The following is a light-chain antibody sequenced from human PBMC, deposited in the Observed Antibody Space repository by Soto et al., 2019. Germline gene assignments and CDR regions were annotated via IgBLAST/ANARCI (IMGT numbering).Light chain of an antibody. CDR1: NSDVGGYDR. J-gene: IGLJ3*02. Sequence: QSVRTEPASVSVSPGQSITISCTGTNSDVGGYDRVSWYQHHPGKAPKLLIFEVYNRPSGISDRFSGSKSGDTASLTISGLQAEDEADYYCISYIPSTTTHWVFGGGTKVTVL. CDR2: EVY. CDR3: ISYIPSTTTHWV. V-gene: IGLV2-14*01.